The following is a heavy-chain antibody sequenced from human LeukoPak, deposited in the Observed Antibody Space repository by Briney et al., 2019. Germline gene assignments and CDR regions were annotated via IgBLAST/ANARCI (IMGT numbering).Heavy chain of an antibody. D-gene: IGHD3-3*02. CDR3: AREIASRSGYYYYYMDV. V-gene: IGHV4-61*10. Sequence: PSETLSLTCTVSGGSISSDSYYWSWIRQPAGKGLEWIGYIYYSGSTNYNPSLKSRVTISVDTSKNQFSLKLSSVTAADTAVYYCAREIASRSGYYYYYMDVWGKGTTVTVSS. CDR2: IYYSGST. J-gene: IGHJ6*03. CDR1: GGSISSDSYY.